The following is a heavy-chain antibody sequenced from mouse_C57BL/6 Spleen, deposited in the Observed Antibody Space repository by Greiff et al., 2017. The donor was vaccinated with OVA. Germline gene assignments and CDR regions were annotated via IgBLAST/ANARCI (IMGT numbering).Heavy chain of an antibody. CDR1: GYTFTSYW. J-gene: IGHJ2*01. CDR2: IHPNSGST. Sequence: QVQLQQPGAELVKPGASVKLSCKASGYTFTSYWMHWVKQRPGQGLEWIGMIHPNSGSTNYNEKFKSKATLTVDKSSSTAYMQLSSLTSEDSAVYYCARSPYSYYFDYWGQGTTLTVSS. D-gene: IGHD6-5*01. V-gene: IGHV1-64*01. CDR3: ARSPYSYYFDY.